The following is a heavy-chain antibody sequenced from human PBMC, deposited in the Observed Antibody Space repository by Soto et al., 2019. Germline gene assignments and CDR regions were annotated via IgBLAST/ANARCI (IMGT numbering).Heavy chain of an antibody. CDR3: AREDRDRETGLVPAAIDGMDV. V-gene: IGHV1-69*08. CDR1: GGTFSRYS. D-gene: IGHD2-2*01. CDR2: IIPIFGIA. Sequence: QVQLVQSGAEVKKPGSSVKVSCKASGGTFSRYSITWVRQAPGHGLEWIGRIIPIFGIASYAQKFQGRVTITADEATSTAYRSLSSLRSDDTAVYYCAREDRDRETGLVPAAIDGMDVWGQGTTVTVSS. J-gene: IGHJ6*02.